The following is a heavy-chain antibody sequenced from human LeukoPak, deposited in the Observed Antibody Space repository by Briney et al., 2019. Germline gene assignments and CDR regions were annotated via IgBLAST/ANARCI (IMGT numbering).Heavy chain of an antibody. D-gene: IGHD4-23*01. CDR3: ARAVITSPRSAFDI. V-gene: IGHV1-46*01. J-gene: IGHJ3*02. CDR1: GYTFTIYY. CDR2: INPSGGSA. Sequence: ASVKVSCKASGYTFTIYYMHWVRQAPGQGLEWMGIINPSGGSATYAQKFQGRVTMTRDMSTSTVYMELSSLRSEDTAVYYCARAVITSPRSAFDIWGQGTMVTVSS.